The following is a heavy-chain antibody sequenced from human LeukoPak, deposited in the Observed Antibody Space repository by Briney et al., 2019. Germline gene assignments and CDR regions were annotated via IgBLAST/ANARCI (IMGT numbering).Heavy chain of an antibody. Sequence: GGSLRLSCAASGFTFSSYWMSWVRQAPGKGLEWVAIIKQDGSEKYYVDSVKGRFTISRDNAKNSLYLQMNSLRAEDTAVYYCAREAQTYYYDSSGSTDYWGQGTLVTVSS. V-gene: IGHV3-7*01. D-gene: IGHD3-22*01. CDR2: IKQDGSEK. CDR3: AREAQTYYYDSSGSTDY. CDR1: GFTFSSYW. J-gene: IGHJ4*02.